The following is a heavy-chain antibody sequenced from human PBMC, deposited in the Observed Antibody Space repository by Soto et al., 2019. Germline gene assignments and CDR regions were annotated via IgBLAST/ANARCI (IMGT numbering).Heavy chain of an antibody. CDR2: ISAYNGNT. J-gene: IGHJ4*02. Sequence: ASVKVSCKASGYTFTSYGISWVRQAPGQGLEWMGWISAYNGNTNYAQKLQGRVTMTTDTSTSTAYMELRSLRSDDTAVYYCARVPNVVVVAATDYWGQGTLVTVSS. V-gene: IGHV1-18*01. D-gene: IGHD2-15*01. CDR1: GYTFTSYG. CDR3: ARVPNVVVVAATDY.